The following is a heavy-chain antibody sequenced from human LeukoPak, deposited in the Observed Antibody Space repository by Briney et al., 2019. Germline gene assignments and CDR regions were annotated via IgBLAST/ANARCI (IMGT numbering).Heavy chain of an antibody. V-gene: IGHV3-30*18. CDR1: RFTFSNYV. CDR3: AKDPRRYSRTGGYFDY. J-gene: IGHJ4*02. D-gene: IGHD6-13*01. CDR2: ISYDGSDK. Sequence: PGGSLRLSCAASRFTFSNYVMHWVRQAPGKGLEWVAVISYDGSDKYYADSVKGRFTISRDNSKNTLYLQMNSLRAEDTAVYHCAKDPRRYSRTGGYFDYWGQGTLVTVSS.